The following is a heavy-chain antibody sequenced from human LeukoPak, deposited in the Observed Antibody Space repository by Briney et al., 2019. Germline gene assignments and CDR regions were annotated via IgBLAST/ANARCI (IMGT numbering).Heavy chain of an antibody. J-gene: IGHJ6*03. CDR1: GYTFTGYF. Sequence: LGASVKVSCKASGYTFTGYFIHWVRQAPGQGLERMGWINPNSGGTNYAQKFQGRVTMTRDTSISTAYMELSRLRSDDTAVYYCARGRREYYYYMDVWGKGTTVTISS. CDR2: INPNSGGT. V-gene: IGHV1-2*03. CDR3: ARGRREYYYYMDV. D-gene: IGHD1-26*01.